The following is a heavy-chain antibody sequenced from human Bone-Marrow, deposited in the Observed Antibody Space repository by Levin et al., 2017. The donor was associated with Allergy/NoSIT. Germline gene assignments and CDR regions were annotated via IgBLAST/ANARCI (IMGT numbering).Heavy chain of an antibody. CDR2: MSYDGTKK. Sequence: GGSLRLSCAASGFTLSTYGMHWVRQAPGRGLEWVGVMSYDGTKKYYADSVKGRFTISRDNSNNTLYLRMNSLRPEDTALYYCAKDRIFAQSITYCMHVSGHGTTVTFSS. V-gene: IGHV3-30*18. CDR3: AKDRIFAQSITYCMHV. J-gene: IGHJ6*03. CDR1: GFTLSTYG. D-gene: IGHD3-3*01.